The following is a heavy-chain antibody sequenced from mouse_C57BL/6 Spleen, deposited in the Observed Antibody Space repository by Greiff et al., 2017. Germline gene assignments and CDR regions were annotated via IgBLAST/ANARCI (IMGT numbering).Heavy chain of an antibody. J-gene: IGHJ2*01. V-gene: IGHV14-4*01. CDR3: TTYPHYGSSGY. CDR1: GFNIKDDY. D-gene: IGHD1-1*01. CDR2: IDPENGDT. Sequence: EVQLQQSGAELVRPGASVKLSCTASGFNIKDDYMHWVKQRPEQGLEWIGWIDPENGDTEYASKFQGKATITADTSSNTAYLQLSSLTSEDTAVYYCTTYPHYGSSGYWGQGTTLTVSS.